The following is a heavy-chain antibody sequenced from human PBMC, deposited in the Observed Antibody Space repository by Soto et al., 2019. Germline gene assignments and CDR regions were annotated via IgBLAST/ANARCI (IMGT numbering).Heavy chain of an antibody. J-gene: IGHJ6*01. CDR3: ERGYCTNGVCYKGMDV. CDR1: GYTFNGYY. V-gene: IGHV1-2*04. CDR2: INPNSGGT. D-gene: IGHD2-8*01. Sequence: GASGKVAGKASGYTFNGYYMDWVRHAPGQGLEWMGWINPNSGGTNYAQKFQGWVTMTRDTSISTAYMELSRLRSDDTAVYYCERGYCTNGVCYKGMDVWGQGTTVPVSS.